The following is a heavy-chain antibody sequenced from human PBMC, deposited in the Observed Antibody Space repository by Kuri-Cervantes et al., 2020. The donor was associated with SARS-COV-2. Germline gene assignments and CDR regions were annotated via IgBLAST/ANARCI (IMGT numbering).Heavy chain of an antibody. CDR3: ARVKLRDAYYFDY. V-gene: IGHV4-59*08. CDR2: IYYSGST. Sequence: GSLRLSCTVSGGSISSYYWSWIRQPPGKGLEWIGYIYYSGSTNYNPSLKSRVTISVDTSKNQFSLKLSSVTAADTAVYYCARVKLRDAYYFDYWGQGTLVTVSS. CDR1: GGSISSYY. J-gene: IGHJ4*02.